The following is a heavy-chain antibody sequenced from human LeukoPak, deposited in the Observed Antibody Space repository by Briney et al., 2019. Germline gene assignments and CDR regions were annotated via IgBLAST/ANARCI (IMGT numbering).Heavy chain of an antibody. CDR1: GFTCSSYS. CDR2: ISSSSNTI. CDR3: ARRDEVGAIDFDY. J-gene: IGHJ4*02. V-gene: IGHV3-48*02. D-gene: IGHD1-26*01. Sequence: PGGSLRLSGAASGFTCSSYSMNWDRQAPGKGLEWVSYISSSSNTIYYADSVKGRFTISRDNAKNSLYLQMNSLRDEDTAVYYCARRDEVGAIDFDYWGQGTLVTVSS.